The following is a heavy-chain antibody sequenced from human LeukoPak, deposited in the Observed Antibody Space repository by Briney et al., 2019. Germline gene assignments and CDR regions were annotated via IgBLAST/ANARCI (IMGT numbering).Heavy chain of an antibody. CDR3: ARHSQMGIFDF. V-gene: IGHV4-39*01. CDR2: IYYGGNT. CDR1: GGSITRSNDY. Sequence: SETLSLTCTVSGGSITRSNDYWGWIRQPPGKGLEWIASIYYGGNTYHNPSLKSRITIFVDMSKNQLSLHVNSMTAADTAVYYCARHSQMGIFDFWGQGTLVTVSS. J-gene: IGHJ5*01. D-gene: IGHD5-24*01.